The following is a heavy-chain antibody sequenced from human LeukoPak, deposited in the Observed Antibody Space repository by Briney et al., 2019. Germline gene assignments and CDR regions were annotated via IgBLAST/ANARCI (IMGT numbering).Heavy chain of an antibody. Sequence: GGSLRLSCAASGFTFSSYSMNWVRQAPGKGLEWVSSISSSSSYIYYADSVKGRFTISRDNAKNSLYLQMNSLRAEDTAVYYCARAGRSGITMVRGVIFSFDYWGQGTLVTVSP. J-gene: IGHJ4*02. CDR2: ISSSSSYI. D-gene: IGHD3-10*01. CDR3: ARAGRSGITMVRGVIFSFDY. CDR1: GFTFSSYS. V-gene: IGHV3-21*01.